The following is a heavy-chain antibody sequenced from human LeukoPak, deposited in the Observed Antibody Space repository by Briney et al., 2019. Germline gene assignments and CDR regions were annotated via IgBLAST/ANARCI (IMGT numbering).Heavy chain of an antibody. J-gene: IGHJ6*02. D-gene: IGHD3-3*01. V-gene: IGHV1-69*13. CDR2: IIPIFGTA. CDR3: ARGTFGVVRSYYGMDV. CDR1: GGTFSSYA. Sequence: GASVKVSCKASGGTFSSYAISWVQQAPGQGLEWMGGIIPIFGTANYAQKFQGRVTITADESTSTAYMGLSSLRSEDTAVYYCARGTFGVVRSYYGMDVWGQGTTVTVSS.